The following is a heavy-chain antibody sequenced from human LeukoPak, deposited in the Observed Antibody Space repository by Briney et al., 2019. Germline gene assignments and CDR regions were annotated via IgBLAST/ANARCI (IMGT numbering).Heavy chain of an antibody. CDR2: SHYSGET. J-gene: IGHJ3*02. Sequence: SETLSLTCTVSGASMTDYYWSWIRQPPGKGLEWIAYSHYSGETKYNPSLKSRITISVDTSKNQFSLKLSSVTAADTAVYFCARHPGGIAPFDISGQGKTVTVSA. CDR1: GASMTDYY. CDR3: ARHPGGIAPFDI. V-gene: IGHV4-59*08. D-gene: IGHD6-13*01.